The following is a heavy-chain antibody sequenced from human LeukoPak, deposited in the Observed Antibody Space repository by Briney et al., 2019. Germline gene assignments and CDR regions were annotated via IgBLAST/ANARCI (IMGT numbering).Heavy chain of an antibody. Sequence: GASVKVSCKASGYTFTGRYVHWVRQAPGQGLEWMGWINPNSGGTNYAQKFQGWVTMTRDTSISTAYMELSRLISDDTAVYYCVRGSRSELEIVATTPFDYWGQGTLVTVSS. CDR2: INPNSGGT. CDR1: GYTFTGRY. V-gene: IGHV1-2*04. J-gene: IGHJ4*02. CDR3: VRGSRSELEIVATTPFDY. D-gene: IGHD5-12*01.